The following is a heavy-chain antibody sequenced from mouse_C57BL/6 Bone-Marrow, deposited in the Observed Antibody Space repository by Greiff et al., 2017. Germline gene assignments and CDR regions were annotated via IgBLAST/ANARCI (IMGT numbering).Heavy chain of an antibody. CDR2: ILPGSGST. CDR3: ARWGKGFDY. CDR1: GYTFTGYW. Sequence: QVQLKQSGAELMKPGASVKLSCKATGYTFTGYWIEWVKQRPGHGLEWIGEILPGSGSTNSNEKFKGKATFTADTSSNTAYMQLRSLTTEDSAIYYCARWGKGFDYWGQGTTLTVSS. V-gene: IGHV1-9*01. J-gene: IGHJ2*01.